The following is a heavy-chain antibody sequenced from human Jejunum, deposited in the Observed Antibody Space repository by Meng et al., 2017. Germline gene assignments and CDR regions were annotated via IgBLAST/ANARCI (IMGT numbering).Heavy chain of an antibody. D-gene: IGHD1-1*01. V-gene: IGHV6-1*01. CDR3: ASWRYDH. J-gene: IGHJ4*02. CDR1: GDSVSSNSAT. CDR2: TYYRSKWYN. Sequence: QLPHPVPELVNPSPTLSLTCAIPGDSVSSNSATWNWSRQSPSRCLEWLGRTYYRSKWYNQYAVHVRSRITINPDTSKNQFSLHLDSVTPEDTAVYYCASWRYDHWGQGTLVTVSS.